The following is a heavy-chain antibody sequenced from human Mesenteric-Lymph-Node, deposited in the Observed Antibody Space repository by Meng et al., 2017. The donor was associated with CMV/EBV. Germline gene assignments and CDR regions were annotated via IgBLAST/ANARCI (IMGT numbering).Heavy chain of an antibody. D-gene: IGHD2-15*01. J-gene: IGHJ4*02. V-gene: IGHV4-39*01. Sequence: SISSSSYYWRWIRQPPGKGLEWIGSIYYSGSTYYNPSLKSRVTISVDTSKNQFSLKLSSVTAADTAVYYCARRIGYCSGGSCDYFPDYWGQGTLVTVSS. CDR1: SISSSSYY. CDR3: ARRIGYCSGGSCDYFPDY. CDR2: IYYSGST.